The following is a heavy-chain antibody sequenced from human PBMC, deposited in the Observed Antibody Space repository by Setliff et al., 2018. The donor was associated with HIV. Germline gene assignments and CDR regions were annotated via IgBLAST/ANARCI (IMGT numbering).Heavy chain of an antibody. D-gene: IGHD5-18*01. Sequence: SETLSLTCAVSGYSISSGYYWGWIRQPPGKGLEWMGSIYHSGSTYYTPSLNSRVTISVDTSKNQFSLKLSSVTAADTAVYYCARLDGDIAMAPDYWGQGMLVTVSS. CDR3: ARLDGDIAMAPDY. CDR1: GYSISSGYY. V-gene: IGHV4-38-2*01. J-gene: IGHJ4*02. CDR2: IYHSGST.